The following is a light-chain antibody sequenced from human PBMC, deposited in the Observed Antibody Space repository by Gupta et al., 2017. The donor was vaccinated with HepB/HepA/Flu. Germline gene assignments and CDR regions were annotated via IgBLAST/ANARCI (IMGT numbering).Light chain of an antibody. V-gene: IGKV3-11*01. J-gene: IGKJ4*01. Sequence: EFVLTQLPATLSLSPGERATLSCRASQSVSSNLAWYQQKPGQAPRLLIYDASNRATGIPARFSGSGSGTDFTLTISSLEPEDFAVYYCQQRSIWPLTFGGGTKVEIK. CDR3: QQRSIWPLT. CDR1: QSVSSN. CDR2: DAS.